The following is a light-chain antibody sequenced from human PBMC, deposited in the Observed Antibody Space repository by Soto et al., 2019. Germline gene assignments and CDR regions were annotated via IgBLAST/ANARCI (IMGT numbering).Light chain of an antibody. J-gene: IGKJ1*01. Sequence: EIVMTQSPATLSLSPGERATLSCRASQSVSSYLAWYQQKPGQAPRLLIYDASTRATGIPARFSGSGSATEFTLTISRLDPEDFAVYYCQQYVNSPRTFSQGTKVDIK. V-gene: IGKV3-15*01. CDR2: DAS. CDR1: QSVSSY. CDR3: QQYVNSPRT.